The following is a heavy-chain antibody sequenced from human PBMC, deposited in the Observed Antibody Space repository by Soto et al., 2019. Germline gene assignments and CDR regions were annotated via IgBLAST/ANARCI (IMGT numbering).Heavy chain of an antibody. CDR1: DFTFANAW. J-gene: IGHJ4*02. CDR3: TSLYYGH. V-gene: IGHV3-15*07. D-gene: IGHD4-17*01. CDR2: IKSKADGGTT. Sequence: GSLRLSCSSSDFTFANAWISWVRQAPGKGLEWVGRIKSKADGGTTDYAAPVEGRFTISRDESQNTLYLQMNSLKTEDTAVYYCTSLYYGHWGQGTLVTVSS.